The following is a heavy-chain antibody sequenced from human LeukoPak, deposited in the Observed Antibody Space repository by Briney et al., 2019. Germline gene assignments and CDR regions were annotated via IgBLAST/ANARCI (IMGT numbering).Heavy chain of an antibody. CDR3: ARAVAVAGTGHFQH. J-gene: IGHJ1*01. CDR2: IYYSGST. CDR1: GGSISSYY. V-gene: IGHV4-59*01. D-gene: IGHD6-19*01. Sequence: SETLSLTGTVSGGSISSYYWSWIRQPPGKGLEWIGYIYYSGSTNYNPSLKSRVTISVDTSKNQFSLKLSSVNAADTAVYYCARAVAVAGTGHFQHWGQGTLVTVSS.